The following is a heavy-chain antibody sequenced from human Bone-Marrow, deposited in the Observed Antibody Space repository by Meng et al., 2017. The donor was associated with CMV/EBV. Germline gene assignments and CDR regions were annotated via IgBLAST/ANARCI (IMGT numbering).Heavy chain of an antibody. CDR1: GFTFDDYA. CDR3: ARERGIYFDY. D-gene: IGHD3-16*01. J-gene: IGHJ4*02. Sequence: GGSLRLSCAASGFTFDDYAMHWVRQAPGKGLEWVSGISWNSGSIGYADSVKGRFTISRDNSKNTLYLQMNSLRAEDTAVYYCARERGIYFDYWGQGTLVTGYS. V-gene: IGHV3-9*01. CDR2: ISWNSGSI.